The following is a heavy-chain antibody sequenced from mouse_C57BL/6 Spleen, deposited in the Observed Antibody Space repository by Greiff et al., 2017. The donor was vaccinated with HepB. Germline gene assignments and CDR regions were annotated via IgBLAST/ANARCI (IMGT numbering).Heavy chain of an antibody. Sequence: QVQLKESGPGLVAPSQSLSITCTVSGFSLTSYAISWVRQPPGKGLEWLGVIWTGGGTNYNSTHKSRLSISKDNSKSQVFLKMNSLQTDDTARYYSARNYGCDVDYTMDYWGQGTSVTVSS. V-gene: IGHV2-9-1*01. D-gene: IGHD2-2*01. J-gene: IGHJ4*01. CDR2: IWTGGGT. CDR1: GFSLTSYA. CDR3: ARNYGCDVDYTMDY.